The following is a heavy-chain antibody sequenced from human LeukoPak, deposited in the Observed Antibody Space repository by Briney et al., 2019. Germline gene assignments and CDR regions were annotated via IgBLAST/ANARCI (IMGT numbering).Heavy chain of an antibody. V-gene: IGHV3-23*01. CDR1: GFTFSSFS. D-gene: IGHD4-17*01. J-gene: IGHJ4*02. Sequence: GGSLRLSCAASGFTFSSFSLSWVRQAPGQGLDWVSAISASGGSTYYADSVKGRFTISRDNSKNTLFLHMNSLRAEDTAVYYCAKGSVTTYYFDYWGQGTLVTVS. CDR2: ISASGGST. CDR3: AKGSVTTYYFDY.